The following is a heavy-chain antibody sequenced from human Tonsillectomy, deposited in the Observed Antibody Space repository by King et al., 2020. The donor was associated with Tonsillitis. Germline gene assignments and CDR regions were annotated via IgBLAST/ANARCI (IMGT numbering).Heavy chain of an antibody. CDR1: GFTFSSYG. D-gene: IGHD2-15*01. J-gene: IGHJ4*02. V-gene: IGHV3-30*18. CDR3: AKGLIVAVGGGSCCPN. Sequence: VQLVQSGGGVVQPGRSLRLSCAASGFTFSSYGMHWVRQAPGKGLEWVAVISYDGSNKYYADSVKGRFTISRDNSKNTLYLQMNSLRAEDTAVYYCAKGLIVAVGGGSCCPNWGQGTLVTVSS. CDR2: ISYDGSNK.